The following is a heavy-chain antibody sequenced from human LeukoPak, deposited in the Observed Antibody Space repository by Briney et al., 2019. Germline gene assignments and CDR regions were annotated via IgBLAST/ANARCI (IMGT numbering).Heavy chain of an antibody. CDR1: GYTFTGYY. D-gene: IGHD3-22*01. J-gene: IGHJ4*02. V-gene: IGHV1-2*02. CDR3: ARERYYYDSSGYYPY. CDR2: INPNSGGT. Sequence: ASVTVSCKASGYTFTGYYMHWVRQAPGQGLEWMGWINPNSGGTNYAQKFQGRVTMTRDTSISTAYMELSRLRSDDTAVYYCARERYYYDSSGYYPYWGQGTLVTVSS.